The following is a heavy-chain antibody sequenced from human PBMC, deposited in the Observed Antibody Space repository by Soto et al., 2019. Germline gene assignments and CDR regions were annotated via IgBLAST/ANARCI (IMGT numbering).Heavy chain of an antibody. J-gene: IGHJ4*02. V-gene: IGHV4-31*03. CDR1: GGSISSGGYY. CDR3: ARGTGEVYYYDRSGPSRFDY. CDR2: IYYSGST. Sequence: QVQLQESGPGLVKPSQTLSLTCTVSGGSISSGGYYWSWIRQHPGKGLEWIGYIYYSGSTYYNPSLKSRVTISVDTSKNQFSLKLSSVTAADTAVYYCARGTGEVYYYDRSGPSRFDYWGQGTLVTVSS. D-gene: IGHD3-22*01.